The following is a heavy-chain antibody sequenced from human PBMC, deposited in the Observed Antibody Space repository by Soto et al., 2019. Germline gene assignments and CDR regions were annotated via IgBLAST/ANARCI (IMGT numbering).Heavy chain of an antibody. V-gene: IGHV1-24*01. CDR3: AAGTGLDSHAYYYGSGSYFFPFDY. CDR1: GYTLTDVS. J-gene: IGHJ4*02. Sequence: ASVTGSCKGSGYTLTDVSVGWVRQAPGKGLEWMGGFDPEDGETIYAQKFQGRVTITRDMSTSTAYMELSSLRSEDTAVYYCAAGTGLDSHAYYYGSGSYFFPFDYWGQGTLVTVSS. CDR2: FDPEDGET. D-gene: IGHD3-10*01.